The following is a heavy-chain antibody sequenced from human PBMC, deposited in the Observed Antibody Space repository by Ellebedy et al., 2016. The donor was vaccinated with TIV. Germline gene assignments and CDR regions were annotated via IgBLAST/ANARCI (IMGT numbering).Heavy chain of an antibody. J-gene: IGHJ4*02. Sequence: AASVKVSCKASGYIFKKYGISWARQAPGQGLEWMGWVSAQNGHTNFAQKFQGRVLMTTDTSTNKAYMDLRSLRSDDTAIYYCARAEIEQWLVFDYWGQGTLVTVSS. CDR1: GYIFKKYG. CDR3: ARAEIEQWLVFDY. CDR2: VSAQNGHT. D-gene: IGHD6-19*01. V-gene: IGHV1-18*04.